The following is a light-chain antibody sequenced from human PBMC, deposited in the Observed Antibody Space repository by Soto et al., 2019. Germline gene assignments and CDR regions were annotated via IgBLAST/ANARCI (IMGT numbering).Light chain of an antibody. V-gene: IGKV3-11*01. J-gene: IGKJ4*01. CDR2: DAS. CDR3: QQRYNWPSLT. Sequence: EIVLTQSPATLSLSPGERATLSCRASQSVSGFLAWYQQKPGQAPRLLIYDASNRATGIPARFSGNGFGTDFSLTISSLEPEDFAVYYCQQRYNWPSLTFGGGTKVEIK. CDR1: QSVSGF.